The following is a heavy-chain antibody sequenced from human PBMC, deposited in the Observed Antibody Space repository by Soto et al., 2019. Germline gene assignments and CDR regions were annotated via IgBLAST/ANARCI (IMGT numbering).Heavy chain of an antibody. V-gene: IGHV3-21*01. J-gene: IGHJ5*02. CDR1: GFTFSSYS. CDR3: ARGNDYASGVIGWFDP. D-gene: IGHD3-10*01. Sequence: EVQLVESGGGLVKPGGSLRLSCAASGFTFSSYSMNWVRQAPGKGLEWVSSISSSSSYIYYADSVKGRFTISRDNAKNSLYLQMNSLRAEDTAVYYCARGNDYASGVIGWFDPWGQGTLVTVSS. CDR2: ISSSSSYI.